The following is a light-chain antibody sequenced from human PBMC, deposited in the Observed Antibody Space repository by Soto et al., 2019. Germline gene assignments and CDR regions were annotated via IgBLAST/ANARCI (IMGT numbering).Light chain of an antibody. V-gene: IGKV3-15*01. CDR1: QDIGTK. CDR2: DVS. J-gene: IGKJ1*01. CDR3: QQYYHWRT. Sequence: PGETGTLSCRASQDIGTKLAWYQQKPGQAPRLLMYDVSTRASAAPARFSGSGSGSEFTLTISSLQPEDFAIYFCQQYYHWRTFGQGTKVDIK.